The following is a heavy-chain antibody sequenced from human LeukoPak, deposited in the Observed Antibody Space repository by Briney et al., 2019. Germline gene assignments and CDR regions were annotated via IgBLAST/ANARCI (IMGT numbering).Heavy chain of an antibody. CDR2: ISSSSSTI. CDR3: AKKLSYDILTGYFYFDY. CDR1: GFTFSSYS. D-gene: IGHD3-9*01. J-gene: IGHJ4*02. V-gene: IGHV3-48*01. Sequence: GGSLRLSCAASGFTFSSYSMNWVRQAPGKGLEWVSYISSSSSTIYYADSVKGRFTISRDNSKNTLYLQINCVRAEDTAVYYCAKKLSYDILTGYFYFDYWGQGTLVTVSS.